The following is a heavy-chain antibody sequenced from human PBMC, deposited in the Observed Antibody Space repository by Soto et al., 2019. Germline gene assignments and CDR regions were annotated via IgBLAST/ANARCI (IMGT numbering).Heavy chain of an antibody. V-gene: IGHV1-24*01. CDR3: ATGPNIFGVVIWPRFDY. CDR1: GYTLTELS. J-gene: IGHJ4*02. CDR2: FDPEDGET. Sequence: ASVKVSCKVSGYTLTELSMHCVRQAPGKGLEWMGGFDPEDGETIYAQKFQGRVTMTEDTSTDTAYMELSSLRSEDTAVYYCATGPNIFGVVIWPRFDYWGQGTLVTVSS. D-gene: IGHD3-3*02.